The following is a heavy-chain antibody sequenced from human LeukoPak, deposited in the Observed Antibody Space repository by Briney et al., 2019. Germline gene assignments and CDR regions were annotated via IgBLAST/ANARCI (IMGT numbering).Heavy chain of an antibody. J-gene: IGHJ3*02. CDR3: AREAVVVTDDAFDI. D-gene: IGHD2-15*01. CDR1: GGSISSGGYY. V-gene: IGHV4-31*03. Sequence: SQTLSLTCTVSGGSISSGGYYWSWIRQHPGKGLEWIGYIYYSGSTYYNPSLKSRVTISVDTSKNQFSLKLSSVTAADTAVYYCAREAVVVTDDAFDIWGQGTMVTVSS. CDR2: IYYSGST.